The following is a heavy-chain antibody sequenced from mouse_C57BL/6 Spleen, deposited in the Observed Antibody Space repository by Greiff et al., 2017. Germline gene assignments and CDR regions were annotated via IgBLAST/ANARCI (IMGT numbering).Heavy chain of an antibody. CDR3: ARDDGYYPY. D-gene: IGHD2-3*01. V-gene: IGHV1-59*01. J-gene: IGHJ3*01. Sequence: QVQLQQPGAEMVRPGTSVKLSCKASGYTFTSYWMHWVKQRPGQGLEWIGVIDPSDSSTNYNQKFKGKATLTVDTSSSTAYMQLSSLTSEDSAVYYCARDDGYYPYWGQGTLVTVSA. CDR1: GYTFTSYW. CDR2: IDPSDSST.